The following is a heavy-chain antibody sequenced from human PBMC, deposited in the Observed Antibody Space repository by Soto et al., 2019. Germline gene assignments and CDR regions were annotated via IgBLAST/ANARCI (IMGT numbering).Heavy chain of an antibody. Sequence: QVQLQESGPGLVKPSGTLSLTCAVSGGSISSSNWWNWVRQPPGKGLEWIGEIYHSGSTNYNPSLQCRVTISADKSKNQFSLNLSSVTAADTAVYYCAVLHSYAMDVWGQGTTVTVSS. V-gene: IGHV4-4*02. J-gene: IGHJ6*02. CDR3: AVLHSYAMDV. CDR2: IYHSGST. CDR1: GGSISSSNW.